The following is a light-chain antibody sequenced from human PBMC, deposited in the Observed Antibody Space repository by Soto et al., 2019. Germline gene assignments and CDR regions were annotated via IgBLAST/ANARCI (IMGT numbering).Light chain of an antibody. CDR3: QQYGSSRPLT. V-gene: IGKV3-20*01. CDR1: QSVSSSY. CDR2: GAS. J-gene: IGKJ4*01. Sequence: EIVLTQSPATLSLSPGERATLSCRAIQSVSSSYLAWYQQKPGQAPRLLIYGASSRATGIPDRFSGSGSGTDFTLTISRLEPEDFAVYYCQQYGSSRPLTFGGGTKVDI.